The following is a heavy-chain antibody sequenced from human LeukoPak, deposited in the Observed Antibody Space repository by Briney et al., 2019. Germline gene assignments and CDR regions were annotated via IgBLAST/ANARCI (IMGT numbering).Heavy chain of an antibody. J-gene: IGHJ5*02. CDR2: IIPIFGTA. CDR3: ARDMSWFDP. V-gene: IGHV1-69*13. CDR1: GGTFSSYA. D-gene: IGHD3-16*01. Sequence: ASVRVSCKASGGTFSSYAISWVRQAPGQGLEWMGGIIPIFGTANYAQKFQGRVTITADESTSTAYMELSRLRSDDTAVYYCARDMSWFDPWGQGTLVTVSS.